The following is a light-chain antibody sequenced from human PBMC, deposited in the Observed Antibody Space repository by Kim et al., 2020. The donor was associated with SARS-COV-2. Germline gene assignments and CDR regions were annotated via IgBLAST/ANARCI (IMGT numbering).Light chain of an antibody. Sequence: ATTACTTGSTNIVACYHYLWYHQHPGTAPTLLIFDNSNRPPWVLDRFSGSTSGTTAALAITGVQPEDEADYYCQSYDTSLGNRVFGGGTQLTVL. CDR1: STNIVACYH. J-gene: IGLJ3*02. V-gene: IGLV1-40*01. CDR2: DNS. CDR3: QSYDTSLGNRV.